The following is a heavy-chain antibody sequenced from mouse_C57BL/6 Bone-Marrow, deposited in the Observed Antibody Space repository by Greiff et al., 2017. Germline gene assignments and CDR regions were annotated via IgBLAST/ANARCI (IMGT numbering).Heavy chain of an antibody. CDR3: IGYRAWFAY. Sequence: EVKLMESGGGLVKPGGSLKFSCAASGFTFSSYAMSWVRQTPEKRLEWVATISDGGSYTYYPDNVKGRFTISRDNAKNNLYLQMSHLKSEDTAMYYCIGYRAWFAYWGQGTLVTVSA. V-gene: IGHV5-4*03. CDR1: GFTFSSYA. D-gene: IGHD2-2*01. CDR2: ISDGGSYT. J-gene: IGHJ3*01.